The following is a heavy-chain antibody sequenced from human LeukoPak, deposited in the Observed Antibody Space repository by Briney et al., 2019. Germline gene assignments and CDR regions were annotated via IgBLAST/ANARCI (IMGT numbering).Heavy chain of an antibody. Sequence: GESLKISCKGSGYSFTSYWIGWVRQMPGKGLEWMGVIYPGDSDTRYSPSFQGQVTISVDKSISTAYLQWSSLKALDTAMYYCARLRAAAGPNWFDPWGQGTRVTVSS. CDR2: IYPGDSDT. J-gene: IGHJ5*02. CDR1: GYSFTSYW. CDR3: ARLRAAAGPNWFDP. V-gene: IGHV5-51*01. D-gene: IGHD6-13*01.